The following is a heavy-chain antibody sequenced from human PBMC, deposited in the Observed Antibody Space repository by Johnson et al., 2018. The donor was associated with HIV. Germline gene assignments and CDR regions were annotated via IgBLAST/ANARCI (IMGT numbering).Heavy chain of an antibody. D-gene: IGHD6-6*01. CDR1: GFTVSSNY. Sequence: VRLVESGGGLVKPGGSLRLSCAVSGFTVSSNYITWVRQAPGKGLEWISVIYGGGDTYSADSVKGRFTISRDNSKNTLYLQMNSLRVEDTAVYYCAREESSSSRDGFDIWGQGTMVTVSS. CDR2: IYGGGDT. J-gene: IGHJ3*02. CDR3: AREESSSSRDGFDI. V-gene: IGHV3-66*02.